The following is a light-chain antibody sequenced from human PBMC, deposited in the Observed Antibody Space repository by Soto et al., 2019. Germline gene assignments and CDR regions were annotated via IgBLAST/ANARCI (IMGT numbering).Light chain of an antibody. J-gene: IGKJ5*01. CDR1: QSISSW. CDR3: QQRSNWPIT. CDR2: KAS. Sequence: DIQMTQSPSIVSASVGDRVTITFRASQSISSWLAWYQQKPGKAPKILIYKASSLESGVPSRFSGSGSGTDFTLTINNLDPEDFAVYYCQQRSNWPITFGQGTRLEI. V-gene: IGKV1-5*03.